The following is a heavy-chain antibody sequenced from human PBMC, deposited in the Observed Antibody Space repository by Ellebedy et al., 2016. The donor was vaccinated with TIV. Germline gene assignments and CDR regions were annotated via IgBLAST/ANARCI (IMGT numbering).Heavy chain of an antibody. V-gene: IGHV3-13*01. CDR3: ARGGPGGDNWFFGL. Sequence: GASLKISCAASGFSLTGSDLHWVRRPAGKGLEWVSASGAAGDTYYPDSVRGRFTIPRESAKNSFYLQMNSLTAGDTAVYYCARGGPGGDNWFFGLWGRGTRVTVSS. D-gene: IGHD3-10*01. CDR1: GFSLTGSD. CDR2: SGAAGDT. J-gene: IGHJ2*01.